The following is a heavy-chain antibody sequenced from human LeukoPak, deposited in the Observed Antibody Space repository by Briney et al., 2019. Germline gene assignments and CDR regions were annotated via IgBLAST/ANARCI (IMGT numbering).Heavy chain of an antibody. CDR1: GYTFTGYY. Sequence: WASVSVSCKASGYTFTGYYMHWVRQAPGQGLEWMGWINPKSGGTNYAQTFQGRVTMTRDTSISTAYMELSRLRSDDTAVYYCARAGSGYSYGYYFDYWGQGPLVTVSS. V-gene: IGHV1-2*02. CDR3: ARAGSGYSYGYYFDY. CDR2: INPKSGGT. J-gene: IGHJ4*02. D-gene: IGHD5-18*01.